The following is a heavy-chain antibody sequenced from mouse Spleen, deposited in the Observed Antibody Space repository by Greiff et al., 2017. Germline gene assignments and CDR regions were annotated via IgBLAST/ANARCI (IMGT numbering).Heavy chain of an antibody. J-gene: IGHJ3*01. CDR2: IDPSDSYT. V-gene: IGHV1-69*01. CDR1: GYTFTSYW. D-gene: IGHD2-4*01. CDR3: ARGGATMITTRFAY. Sequence: QVQLQQPGAELVMPGASVKLSCKASGYTFTSYWMHWVKQRPGQGLEWIGEIDPSDSYTNYNQKFKGKATLTVDKSSSTAYMQLSSLTSEDSAVYYCARGGATMITTRFAYWGQGTLVTVSA.